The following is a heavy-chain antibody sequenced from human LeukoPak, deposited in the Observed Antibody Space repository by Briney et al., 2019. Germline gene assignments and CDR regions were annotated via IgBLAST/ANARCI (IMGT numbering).Heavy chain of an antibody. CDR3: AAHYGDFRDFYFEY. CDR1: GFTFSKYN. D-gene: IGHD4-17*01. CDR2: ITTSSGYI. Sequence: GGSLRLSCTVSGFTFSKYNMNWVRQAPGKGPEWVSSITTSSGYIWYADSVKGRFTVSRDNGKSSLDLQLNSLGAEDTAVYYCAAHYGDFRDFYFEYWGRGTLVTVSS. V-gene: IGHV3-21*01. J-gene: IGHJ4*02.